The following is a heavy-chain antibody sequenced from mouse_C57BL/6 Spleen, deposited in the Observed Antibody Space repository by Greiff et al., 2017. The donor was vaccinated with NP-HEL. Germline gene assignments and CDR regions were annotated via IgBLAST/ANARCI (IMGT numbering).Heavy chain of an antibody. D-gene: IGHD1-1*01. CDR1: GFTFSNYW. V-gene: IGHV6-3*01. Sequence: EVKLMESGGGLVQPGGSMKLSCVASGFTFSNYWMNWVRQSPEKGLEWVAQIRLKSDNYATHYAESVKGRFTISRDDSKSSVYLQMNNLRAEDTGIYYCTGGIYYYSDYWGQGTTLTVSS. CDR2: IRLKSDNYAT. J-gene: IGHJ2*01. CDR3: TGGIYYYSDY.